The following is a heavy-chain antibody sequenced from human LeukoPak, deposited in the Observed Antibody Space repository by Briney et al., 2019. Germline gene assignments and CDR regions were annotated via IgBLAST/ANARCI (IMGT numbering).Heavy chain of an antibody. CDR3: AREGPSVTPYY. CDR1: GFNFSSYW. J-gene: IGHJ4*02. Sequence: GGSLRLSCAASGFNFSSYWMHWVRQAPGKGLVWVSRINSDGSSTSCADSMKGRFTISRDNAKNSLYLQMNSLRAEDTAVYYCAREGPSVTPYYWGQGTLVTVSS. V-gene: IGHV3-74*01. CDR2: INSDGSST. D-gene: IGHD4-17*01.